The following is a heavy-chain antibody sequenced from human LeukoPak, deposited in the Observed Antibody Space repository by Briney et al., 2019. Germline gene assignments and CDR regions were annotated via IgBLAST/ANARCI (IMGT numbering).Heavy chain of an antibody. D-gene: IGHD3-10*01. V-gene: IGHV1-24*01. CDR1: GYTLAELS. J-gene: IGHJ4*02. CDR2: FDPEDGET. CDR3: ATLWFGELLFDY. Sequence: ASVKVSCKVSGYTLAELSMHWVRQAPGKGREGMGGFDPEDGETIYAQKFQGRVTMTEDTSTDTAYMELSSLRSEDTAVYYCATLWFGELLFDYWGQGTLVTVSS.